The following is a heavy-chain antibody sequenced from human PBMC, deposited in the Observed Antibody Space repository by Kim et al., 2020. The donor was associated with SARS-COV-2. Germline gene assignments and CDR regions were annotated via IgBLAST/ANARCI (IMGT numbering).Heavy chain of an antibody. Sequence: GGSLRLSCAASGFTFSSYSMNWVRQAPGKGLEWVSSISSSSSYIYYADSVKGRFTISRDNAKNSLYLQMNSLRAEDTAVYYCAREMFGVGGYDNYYYYYGMDVWGQGTTVTVSS. CDR2: ISSSSSYI. V-gene: IGHV3-21*01. D-gene: IGHD5-12*01. J-gene: IGHJ6*02. CDR1: GFTFSSYS. CDR3: AREMFGVGGYDNYYYYYGMDV.